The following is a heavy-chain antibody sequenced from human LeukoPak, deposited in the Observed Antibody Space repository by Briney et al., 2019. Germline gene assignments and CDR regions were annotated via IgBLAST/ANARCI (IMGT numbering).Heavy chain of an antibody. CDR1: GGSISSYY. CDR2: IYYSGST. J-gene: IGHJ4*02. Sequence: PSETLSLTCTVSGGSISSYYWSWIRQPPGKGLERIGYIYYSGSTNYNPSLKSRVTISVDTSKNQFSLKLSSVTAADTAVYYCARILNWGSAYWGQGTLVTVSS. V-gene: IGHV4-59*08. D-gene: IGHD7-27*01. CDR3: ARILNWGSAY.